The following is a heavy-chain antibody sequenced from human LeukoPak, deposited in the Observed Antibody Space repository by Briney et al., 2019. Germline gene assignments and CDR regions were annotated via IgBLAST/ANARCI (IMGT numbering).Heavy chain of an antibody. Sequence: GASVEVSCKASGGTFSSYAISWVRQAPGQGLEWMGGIIPIFGTANYAQKFQGRVTITADESTSTAYMELGSLRSEDTAVYYCASGTYYYDSSGSPIDYWGQGTLVTVSS. CDR3: ASGTYYYDSSGSPIDY. CDR1: GGTFSSYA. J-gene: IGHJ4*02. D-gene: IGHD3-22*01. V-gene: IGHV1-69*13. CDR2: IIPIFGTA.